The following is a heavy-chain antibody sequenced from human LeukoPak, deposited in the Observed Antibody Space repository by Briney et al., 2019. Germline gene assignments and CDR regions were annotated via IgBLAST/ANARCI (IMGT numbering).Heavy chain of an antibody. J-gene: IGHJ4*02. V-gene: IGHV1-2*02. CDR2: INPNDGDT. Sequence: ASVKVSCKASGYTFTDYYMHWVRQAPGQGFEWMGWINPNDGDTNYAQKFQGRVTMTRDTSISTAHMEVSRLRSDDTAVYYCARADSLYCSSSTCLFDYWGQGTLVTVSS. CDR1: GYTFTDYY. CDR3: ARADSLYCSSSTCLFDY. D-gene: IGHD2-2*01.